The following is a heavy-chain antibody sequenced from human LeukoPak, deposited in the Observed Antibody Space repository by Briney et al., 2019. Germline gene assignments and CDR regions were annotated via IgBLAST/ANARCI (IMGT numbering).Heavy chain of an antibody. CDR1: GFTVSTNY. J-gene: IGHJ5*02. CDR3: ARDQNS. Sequence: GGSLRLSCAASGFTVSTNYMSWVRQAPGKGLEWVSVLSGGGSTDYADSVRGRFTVSRDNSKNTLYLQMNSLRAEDTAVYYCARDQNSWGQGTLVTVSS. CDR2: LSGGGST. V-gene: IGHV3-53*01.